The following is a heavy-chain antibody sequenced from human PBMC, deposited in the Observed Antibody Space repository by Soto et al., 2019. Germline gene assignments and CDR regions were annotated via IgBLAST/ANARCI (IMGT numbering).Heavy chain of an antibody. CDR3: AKDLEPLMVYVSPLGY. D-gene: IGHD2-8*01. Sequence: GGSLRLSCAASGFTFSSYGMHWVRQAPGKGLEWVAVISYDGSNKYYADSVKGRFTISRDNSKNTLYLQMNSLRAEDTAVYYCAKDLEPLMVYVSPLGYWGQGTLVNVSP. CDR2: ISYDGSNK. CDR1: GFTFSSYG. J-gene: IGHJ4*02. V-gene: IGHV3-30*18.